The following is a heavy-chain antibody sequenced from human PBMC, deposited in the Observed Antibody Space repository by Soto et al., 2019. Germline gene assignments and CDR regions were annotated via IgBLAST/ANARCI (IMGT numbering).Heavy chain of an antibody. CDR2: INAGNGNT. Sequence: SVKVCCKASVYTFTSYSMHWVRQAPGQRLEWMGWINAGNGNTKYSQKFQGRVTITRDTSASTAEMELSSLRSEDTAVYYCATRDYGDYGGVLDYYYGMDVWGQGTTGTASS. CDR3: ATRDYGDYGGVLDYYYGMDV. V-gene: IGHV1-3*01. D-gene: IGHD4-17*01. J-gene: IGHJ6*02. CDR1: VYTFTSYS.